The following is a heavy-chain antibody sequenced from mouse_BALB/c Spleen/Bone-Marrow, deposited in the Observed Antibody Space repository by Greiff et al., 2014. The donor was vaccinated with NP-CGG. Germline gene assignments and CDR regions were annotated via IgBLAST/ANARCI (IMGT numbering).Heavy chain of an antibody. D-gene: IGHD4-1*01. CDR2: ISSGSTAI. Sequence: VQLKESGGGLVQPGGSRKLSCAASGFTFSSFGMHWARQAPEKGLEWVAYISSGSTAICYADTVKGRFTISRDNPRNTLFLQMTSLRSEDTAMYYCARGGNWDDFDVWGAGTTATVSS. CDR3: ARGGNWDDFDV. V-gene: IGHV5-17*02. J-gene: IGHJ1*01. CDR1: GFTFSSFG.